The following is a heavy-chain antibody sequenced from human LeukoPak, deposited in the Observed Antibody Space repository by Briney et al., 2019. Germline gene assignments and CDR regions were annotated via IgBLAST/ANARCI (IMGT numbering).Heavy chain of an antibody. CDR3: ARDNGVLLLWFGELLSRFDP. D-gene: IGHD3-10*01. CDR1: GFTFSDYG. V-gene: IGHV3-30*02. J-gene: IGHJ5*02. Sequence: GGSLRLSCAASGFTFSDYGMHWVRQAPGKGLEWVAFIQYDGSNQFYADSVKGRFTISRDNAKNSLYLQMNSLRAEDTAVYYCARDNGVLLLWFGELLSRFDPWGQGTLVTVSS. CDR2: IQYDGSNQ.